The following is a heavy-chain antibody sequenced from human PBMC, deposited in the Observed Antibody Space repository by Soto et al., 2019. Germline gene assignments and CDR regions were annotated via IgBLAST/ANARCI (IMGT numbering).Heavy chain of an antibody. D-gene: IGHD3-22*01. CDR1: GGTFSSYA. CDR3: AGDGGGYYGSRGPRDPSYFDY. CDR2: IIPIFGTA. J-gene: IGHJ4*02. Sequence: QVQLVQSGAEVKKPGSSVKVSCKASGGTFSSYAISWVRQAPGQGLEWMGGIIPIFGTANYAQKFQGRVTITAEESTSSAYMELSSLRSEDTAVYYGAGDGGGYYGSRGPRDPSYFDYWGQGTLVTVSS. V-gene: IGHV1-69*01.